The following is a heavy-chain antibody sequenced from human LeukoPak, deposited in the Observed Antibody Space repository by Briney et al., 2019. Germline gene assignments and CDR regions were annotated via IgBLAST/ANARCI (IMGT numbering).Heavy chain of an antibody. Sequence: ASVKVSCKASGYTFTSYDMHWVRQAPGQGLEWMGWINPNSGGTNYAQKFQGRVTMTRDTSISTAYMELSRLRADDTAVYYCVRESGSGWSRGAFDIWGQGTMVTVSS. CDR1: GYTFTSYD. CDR3: VRESGSGWSRGAFDI. CDR2: INPNSGGT. J-gene: IGHJ3*02. D-gene: IGHD6-19*01. V-gene: IGHV1-2*02.